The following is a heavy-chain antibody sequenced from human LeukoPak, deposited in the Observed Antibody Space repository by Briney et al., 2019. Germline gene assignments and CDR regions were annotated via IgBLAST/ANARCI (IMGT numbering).Heavy chain of an antibody. J-gene: IGHJ5*02. CDR1: GYMFTSYA. D-gene: IGHD2-15*01. CDR2: IWAYNGNT. V-gene: IGHV1-18*01. Sequence: ASVRVSCKASGYMFTSYAISWVRRAPGQGLEWMGWIWAYNGNTKYAQKFQAGVSMTTDTSTSTAYMELRSLRSDDTAVYYCARVAVDLDCSGDTCSSVFKSFDAWGQGTLVTVSS. CDR3: ARVAVDLDCSGDTCSSVFKSFDA.